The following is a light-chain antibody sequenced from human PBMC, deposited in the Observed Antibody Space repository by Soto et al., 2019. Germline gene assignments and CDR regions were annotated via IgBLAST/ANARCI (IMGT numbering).Light chain of an antibody. CDR1: QSLLQSNGYNY. V-gene: IGKV2-28*01. CDR2: LGS. CDR3: MQALQTPPWT. J-gene: IGKJ1*01. Sequence: DIVMTQSPLSLPVTPGEPASISCRSSQSLLQSNGYNYLDWYLQKPGQSPQLLIYLGSNRASGVPDRFSGSGSDTDFTLTISRVEAEDVGVYYCMQALQTPPWTFGQGTKVDIK.